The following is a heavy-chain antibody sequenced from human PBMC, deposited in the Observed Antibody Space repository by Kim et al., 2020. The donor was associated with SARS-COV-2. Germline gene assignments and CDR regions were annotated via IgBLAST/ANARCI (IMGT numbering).Heavy chain of an antibody. CDR2: IKEDGSIK. CDR3: GREMDA. V-gene: IGHV3-7*01. J-gene: IGHJ6*02. Sequence: GGSLRLSCAASGFTFSNYWMHWVRQAPGKGLEWVANIKEDGSIKHYGDSVKGRFTISRDNAKSSLYLEMNILGAEDTAVYYCGREMDAWGQGTTVTVSS. CDR1: GFTFSNYW.